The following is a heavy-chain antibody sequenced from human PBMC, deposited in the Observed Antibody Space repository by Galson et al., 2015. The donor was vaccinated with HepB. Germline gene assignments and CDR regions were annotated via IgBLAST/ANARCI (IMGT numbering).Heavy chain of an antibody. J-gene: IGHJ4*02. D-gene: IGHD3-3*01. V-gene: IGHV3-30*18. Sequence: SLRLSCAASGFTFSSYGMHWVRQAPGKGLEWVAVISYDGSNKYYADSVKGRFTISRDNSKNTLYLQMNSLRAEDTAVYYCAKDFPLRFLEWSAIDYWGQGTLVTVSS. CDR2: ISYDGSNK. CDR1: GFTFSSYG. CDR3: AKDFPLRFLEWSAIDY.